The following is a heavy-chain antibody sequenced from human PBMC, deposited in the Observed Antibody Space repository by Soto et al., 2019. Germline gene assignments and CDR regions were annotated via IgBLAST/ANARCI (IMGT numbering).Heavy chain of an antibody. CDR2: IYSGGST. J-gene: IGHJ4*02. Sequence: PGGSLRLSCAASGFTVSSNYVSWVRQAPGKGLEWVSVIYSGGSTYYADSVKGRFTISRDNSKNTLYLQMNSLRAEDTAVYYCARGDSYGYFDYWGQGTLVTVSS. CDR3: ARGDSYGYFDY. CDR1: GFTVSSNY. V-gene: IGHV3-53*01. D-gene: IGHD5-18*01.